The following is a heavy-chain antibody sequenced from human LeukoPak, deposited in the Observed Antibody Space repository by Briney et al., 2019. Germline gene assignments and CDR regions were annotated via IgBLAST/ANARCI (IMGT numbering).Heavy chain of an antibody. V-gene: IGHV1-2*02. D-gene: IGHD2-21*02. CDR3: AKVTATTFDY. CDR1: GYTFTGYY. J-gene: IGHJ4*02. CDR2: IHPNRGNT. Sequence: AASVKVSCKASGYTFTGYYIHWVRQAPGQGLEWMGWIHPNRGNTNYAQEFQGRVTMTRDTPISTAYMELNRLTSDDTAVYYCAKVTATTFDYWGQGTLVTVSS.